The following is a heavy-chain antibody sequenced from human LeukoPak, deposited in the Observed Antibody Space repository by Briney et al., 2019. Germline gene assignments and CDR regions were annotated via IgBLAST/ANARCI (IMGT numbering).Heavy chain of an antibody. Sequence: ASVKVSCKVSGYTLTELSMHWVRQAPGKGLEWMGGFYPEDGETIYAQKFQGRVTMTEDTSTDTAYMELSSLRSEDTAVYYCATGAAAGTWNYYYGMDVWGQGTTVTVSS. V-gene: IGHV1-24*01. CDR1: GYTLTELS. J-gene: IGHJ6*02. CDR3: ATGAAAGTWNYYYGMDV. D-gene: IGHD6-13*01. CDR2: FYPEDGET.